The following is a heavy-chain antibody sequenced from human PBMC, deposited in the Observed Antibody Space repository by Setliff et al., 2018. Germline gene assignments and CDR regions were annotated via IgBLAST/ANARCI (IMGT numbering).Heavy chain of an antibody. V-gene: IGHV7-4-1*02. D-gene: IGHD4-4*01. CDR2: INTNTGNP. J-gene: IGHJ6*03. CDR1: GYTFTNYA. CDR3: ARASRFGTTVWKGDYYMDA. Sequence: ASVKVSCKASGYTFTNYAMTWMRQAPGQGLEYMGWINTNTGNPIYAQGFTGRFVFSLDTSVSTAYLQISSLKSEDTAVYYCARASRFGTTVWKGDYYMDAWGKGTTVTVSS.